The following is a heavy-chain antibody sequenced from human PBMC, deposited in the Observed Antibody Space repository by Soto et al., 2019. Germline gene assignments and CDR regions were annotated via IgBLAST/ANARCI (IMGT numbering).Heavy chain of an antibody. D-gene: IGHD2-15*01. V-gene: IGHV1-3*01. CDR2: INPDNGNT. J-gene: IGHJ5*01. CDR3: ARGIATGQLDS. CDR1: GYTFTRYT. Sequence: ASVKVSCKASGYTFTRYTMNWVRQAPGQRLEWMGWINPDNGNTKSSQKFQDRVIITRDTSASTTYMDLSSLRSEDTAVYYCARGIATGQLDSWGQGTLVTVSS.